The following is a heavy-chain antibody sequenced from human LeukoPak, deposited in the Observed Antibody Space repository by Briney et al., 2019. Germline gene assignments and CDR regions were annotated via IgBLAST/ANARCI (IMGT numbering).Heavy chain of an antibody. V-gene: IGHV1-8*01. CDR1: GYTFTSYD. J-gene: IGHJ6*03. CDR3: ARGWDYGDNGYYYYYYMDV. D-gene: IGHD4-17*01. CDR2: MNPNSGNT. Sequence: ASVKVSCKASGYTFTSYDINWVRQATGQGLEWMGWMNPNSGNTGYAQKFQGRVTMTRNTSISTAYMELSSPRSEDTAVYYCARGWDYGDNGYYYYYYMDVWGKGTTVTISS.